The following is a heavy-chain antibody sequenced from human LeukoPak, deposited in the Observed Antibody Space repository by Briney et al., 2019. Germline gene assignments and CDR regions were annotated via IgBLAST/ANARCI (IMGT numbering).Heavy chain of an antibody. V-gene: IGHV1-69*06. CDR2: IIPIFGTA. D-gene: IGHD4-11*01. CDR1: GGTFSSYA. CDR3: AARSNLGRYNWFDP. Sequence: SVKVSCKASGGTFSSYAISWVRQAPGQGLEWMGGIIPIFGTANYAQKFQGRVTITADKSTSTAYMELSSLRSEDTAVYYCAARSNLGRYNWFDPWGQGTLVTVS. J-gene: IGHJ5*02.